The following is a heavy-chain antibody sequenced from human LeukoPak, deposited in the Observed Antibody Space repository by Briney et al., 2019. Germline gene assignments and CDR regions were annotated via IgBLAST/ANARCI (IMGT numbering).Heavy chain of an antibody. V-gene: IGHV3-66*01. CDR2: IYSGGNI. D-gene: IGHD6-13*01. J-gene: IGHJ5*02. CDR3: ARDPGAAAGNLWS. CDR1: GFTVSNNF. Sequence: GGSLKLSCVVSGFTVSNNFMTWVRQAPGKGLEWVSLIYSGGNIYYADSVKGRFTISRDGSKNTLYLQMNSLRAEDTAVYYCARDPGAAAGNLWSWGQGTLVTVSS.